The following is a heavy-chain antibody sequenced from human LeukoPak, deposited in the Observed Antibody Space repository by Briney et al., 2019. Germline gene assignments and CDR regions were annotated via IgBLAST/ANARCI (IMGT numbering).Heavy chain of an antibody. J-gene: IGHJ4*02. CDR3: ARDRGYSSGWHLFDY. D-gene: IGHD6-19*01. Sequence: SETLSLTCTVSGGSISSYYWSWIRQPPGKGLEWIGYIYYSGSTNYNPSLKSRVTISVDTSKNQFSLKLSSVTAADTAVYYCARDRGYSSGWHLFDYWGQGTLVTVSS. CDR2: IYYSGST. CDR1: GGSISSYY. V-gene: IGHV4-59*01.